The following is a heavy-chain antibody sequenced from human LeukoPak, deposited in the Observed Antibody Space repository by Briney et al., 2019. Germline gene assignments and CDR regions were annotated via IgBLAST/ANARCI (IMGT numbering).Heavy chain of an antibody. CDR3: AREAPRTYYFDH. CDR1: GYTFTSYF. V-gene: IGHV1-46*01. D-gene: IGHD1-14*01. J-gene: IGHJ4*02. CDR2: INPNGGST. Sequence: VASVKVSCKASGYTFTSYFMHWVRQAPGQGLEWMGIINPNGGSTTYAPKFQGRVTMTKDTSTSTVYMDLNSLTSEDTAVYYCAREAPRTYYFDHWGQGTLVTVSS.